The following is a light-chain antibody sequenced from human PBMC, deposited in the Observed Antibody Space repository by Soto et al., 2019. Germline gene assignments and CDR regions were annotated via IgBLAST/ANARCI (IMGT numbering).Light chain of an antibody. J-gene: IGLJ2*01. CDR2: NNN. CDR3: ATWDDRVDGVV. Sequence: QSALTQPPSASGTPGQRVTISCSGSSSNIGRSTVTWYQQLPGTAPKLLIYNNNERPSGVPDRLSGSKSGTSASLAISGLQSEDEADYYCATWDDRVDGVVFGGGTKLTVL. CDR1: SSNIGRST. V-gene: IGLV1-44*01.